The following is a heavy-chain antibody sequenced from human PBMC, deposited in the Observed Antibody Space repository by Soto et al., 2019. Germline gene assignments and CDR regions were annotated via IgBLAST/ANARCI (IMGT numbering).Heavy chain of an antibody. CDR2: IYSGGST. D-gene: IGHD6-6*01. Sequence: PGGSLRLSCAASGFTVSSNYMSWVRQAPGKGLEWVSVIYSGGSTYYADSVKGRFTISRDNSKNTLYLQMNSLRAEDTAVYYCAREFSSSSYFDYWGQGTLVTVSS. J-gene: IGHJ4*02. V-gene: IGHV3-53*01. CDR3: AREFSSSSYFDY. CDR1: GFTVSSNY.